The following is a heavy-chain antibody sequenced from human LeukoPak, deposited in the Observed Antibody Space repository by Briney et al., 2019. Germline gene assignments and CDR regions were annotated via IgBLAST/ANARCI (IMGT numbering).Heavy chain of an antibody. J-gene: IGHJ4*01. CDR2: ISGSGGST. CDR1: GFTFSSYG. CDR3: AKDPAGSFGYYFGS. V-gene: IGHV3-23*01. Sequence: GGTLRLSCAASGFTFSSYGMSWVRQAPEKGLQWVSAISGSGGSTYYADSVKGRFTISRDNSKNTLYLQMNSLRAEDTAVYYCAKDPAGSFGYYFGSWGQGTLVPV. D-gene: IGHD3-10*01.